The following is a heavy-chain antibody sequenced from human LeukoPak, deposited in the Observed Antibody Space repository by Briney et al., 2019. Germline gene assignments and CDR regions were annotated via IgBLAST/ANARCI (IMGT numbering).Heavy chain of an antibody. J-gene: IGHJ4*02. CDR3: ARVPAAYYYDSSGSQFDY. D-gene: IGHD3-22*01. V-gene: IGHV4-39*07. CDR2: IYYSGST. CDR1: GGSISSSSYY. Sequence: SETLSLTCTVSGGSISSSSYYWGWIRQPPGKGLEGIGSIYYSGSTYYNPSLKSRVTISVDTSKNQFSLKLSSVPAADTAVYYCARVPAAYYYDSSGSQFDYWGQGTLVTVSS.